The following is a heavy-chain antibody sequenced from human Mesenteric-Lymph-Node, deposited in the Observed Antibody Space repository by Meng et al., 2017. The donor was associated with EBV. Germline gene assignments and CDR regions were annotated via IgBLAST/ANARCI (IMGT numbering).Heavy chain of an antibody. Sequence: EVQLLESGGGLVKPGGCLRSWCATSGFTFNSYSMNWVRQAPGKGLEWVSSITSSGSYIYYADSMKGRFTISRDNAKNSLFLQMNSLRAEDTAVYYCARAPASSSRYHWYFDLWGRGTMVTVA. CDR1: GFTFNSYS. J-gene: IGHJ2*01. CDR3: ARAPASSSRYHWYFDL. V-gene: IGHV3-21*01. D-gene: IGHD6-13*01. CDR2: ITSSGSYI.